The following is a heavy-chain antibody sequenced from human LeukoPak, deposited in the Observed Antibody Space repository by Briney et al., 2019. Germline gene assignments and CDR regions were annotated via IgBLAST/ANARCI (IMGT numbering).Heavy chain of an antibody. V-gene: IGHV4-59*12. CDR1: GGSISSYY. CDR2: IYYSGST. J-gene: IGHJ4*02. CDR3: AREKIAVAGPWDPDVLYFDY. Sequence: SETLSLTCTVSGGSISSYYWSWIRQPPGKGLEWIGYIYYSGSTNYNPSLKSRVTISVDTSKNQFSLKLSSVTAADTAVYYCAREKIAVAGPWDPDVLYFDYWGQGTLVTVSS. D-gene: IGHD6-19*01.